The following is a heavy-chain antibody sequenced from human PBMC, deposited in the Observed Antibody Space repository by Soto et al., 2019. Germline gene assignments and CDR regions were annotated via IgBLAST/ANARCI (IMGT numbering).Heavy chain of an antibody. CDR3: ASGSSSYNGAFHV. CDR1: GGSITEFSNS. CDR2: VYLSGAT. Sequence: HLQLRESGPGLVKPSETLSLTCNVSGGSITEFSNSWVWVRQPPGQGLEWIATVYLSGATYYNPSLKSRITSSGEASTNQFSLRLASVTAADTAVFFCASGSSSYNGAFHVWGQGTLVTVSS. J-gene: IGHJ3*01. D-gene: IGHD6-6*01. V-gene: IGHV4-39*01.